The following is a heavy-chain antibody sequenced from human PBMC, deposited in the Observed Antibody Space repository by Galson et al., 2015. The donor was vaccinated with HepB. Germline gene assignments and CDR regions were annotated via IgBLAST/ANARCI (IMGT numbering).Heavy chain of an antibody. CDR3: AREGPGGFGELLPIDY. D-gene: IGHD3-10*01. J-gene: IGHJ4*02. V-gene: IGHV1-69*04. CDR2: IIPILGIA. Sequence: SVKVSCKASGGTFSSYTISWVRQAPGQGLEWMGRIIPILGIANYAQKFQGRVTITADKSTSTAYMELSSLRSEDTAVYYCAREGPGGFGELLPIDYWGQGTLVTVSS. CDR1: GGTFSSYT.